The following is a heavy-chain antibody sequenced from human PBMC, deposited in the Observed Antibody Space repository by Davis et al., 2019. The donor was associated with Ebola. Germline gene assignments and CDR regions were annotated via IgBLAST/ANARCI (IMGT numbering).Heavy chain of an antibody. Sequence: PSETLSLTCTVSGGSISSGSYYWSWIRQPAGKGLEWIGHIYTSGSTNYNPSLKSRVTISVDTSKNQFSLKLSSVTAADTAVYYCARVLRSQRDFDYWGQGTLVTVSS. D-gene: IGHD2-21*02. V-gene: IGHV4-61*09. CDR3: ARVLRSQRDFDY. CDR2: IYTSGST. CDR1: GGSISSGSYY. J-gene: IGHJ4*02.